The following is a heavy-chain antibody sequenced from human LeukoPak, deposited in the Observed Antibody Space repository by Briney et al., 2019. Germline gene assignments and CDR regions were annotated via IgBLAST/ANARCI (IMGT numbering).Heavy chain of an antibody. Sequence: PSETLSLTCAVYGGSFSGYYWSWIRQPPGKGLEWIGEINHGGSTNYNPSLKSRVTISVDTSKNQFSLKLSSVTAADTAVYYCARGVLPFDPWGQGTLVTVSS. CDR3: ARGVLPFDP. J-gene: IGHJ5*02. D-gene: IGHD3-10*01. CDR1: GGSFSGYY. V-gene: IGHV4-34*01. CDR2: INHGGST.